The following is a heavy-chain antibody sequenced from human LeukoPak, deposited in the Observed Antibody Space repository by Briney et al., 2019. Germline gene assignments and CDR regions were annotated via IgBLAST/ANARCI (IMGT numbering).Heavy chain of an antibody. CDR2: INPNSGGT. CDR1: GYTFTGYY. J-gene: IGHJ4*02. CDR3: ARDPLYYYGSGSYYDY. V-gene: IGHV1-2*02. D-gene: IGHD3-10*01. Sequence: GASVKVSCKASGYTFTGYYMHWVRQAPGQGLEWMGWINPNSGGTNCAQKFQGRVTMTRDTSISTAYMELSRLRSDDTAVYYCARDPLYYYGSGSYYDYWGQGTLVTVSS.